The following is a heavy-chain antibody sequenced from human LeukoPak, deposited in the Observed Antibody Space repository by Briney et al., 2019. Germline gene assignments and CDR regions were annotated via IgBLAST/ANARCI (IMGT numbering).Heavy chain of an antibody. Sequence: PSETLSLTCAVSSYSISSGYYWGWIRQPPGKALEWIGSIYHSGITYYNPSLKSRVTMSVDTSKNQFSLNLTSVTAADTAVYYCARVGSTPAKFDYWGQGTQVTVSS. V-gene: IGHV4-38-2*01. CDR2: IYHSGIT. CDR1: SYSISSGYY. CDR3: ARVGSTPAKFDY. J-gene: IGHJ4*02. D-gene: IGHD1-26*01.